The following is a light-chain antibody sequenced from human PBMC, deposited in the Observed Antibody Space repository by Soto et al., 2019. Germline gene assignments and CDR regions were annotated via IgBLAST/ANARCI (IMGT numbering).Light chain of an antibody. Sequence: DIQMTQSPSTLSASVGDRVTITCRASQSISSWLAWYQQNPGKAPKLLIYDASSLQSGLPSRFSGSRSGTEFTFTISSLQPDDFATYFCQQYNSYSPTFSQGTKVEIK. V-gene: IGKV1-5*01. J-gene: IGKJ1*01. CDR2: DAS. CDR3: QQYNSYSPT. CDR1: QSISSW.